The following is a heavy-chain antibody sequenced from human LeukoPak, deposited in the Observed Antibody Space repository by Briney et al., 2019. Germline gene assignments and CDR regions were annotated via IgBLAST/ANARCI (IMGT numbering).Heavy chain of an antibody. CDR1: GYTFTSYG. D-gene: IGHD6-19*01. Sequence: ASVKVSCKASGYTFTSYGISWVRQAPGQGLEWMGWISAYNGNTDYAQKFQGRVTMTADTSTSTAYMELSSPRSEDTAVYYCARGQTSSGWYPGYWGQGTLVTVSS. J-gene: IGHJ4*02. CDR3: ARGQTSSGWYPGY. V-gene: IGHV1-18*01. CDR2: ISAYNGNT.